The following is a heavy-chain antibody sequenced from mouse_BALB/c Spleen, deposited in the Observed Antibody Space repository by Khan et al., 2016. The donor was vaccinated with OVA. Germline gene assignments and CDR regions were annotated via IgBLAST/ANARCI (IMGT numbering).Heavy chain of an antibody. CDR3: ARGNYYGYAMDY. D-gene: IGHD1-1*01. V-gene: IGHV3-2*02. J-gene: IGHJ4*01. CDR2: ISYSGST. Sequence: EVQLQESGPGLVKPFQSLYLTCTVTGYSITSNYAWNWIRQFPGNKLEWVGYISYSGSTNYNPSFKSRITLTRDTSKNQFFLQLNSVTTEDTATYYCARGNYYGYAMDYWGQGTSVTVSS. CDR1: GYSITSNYA.